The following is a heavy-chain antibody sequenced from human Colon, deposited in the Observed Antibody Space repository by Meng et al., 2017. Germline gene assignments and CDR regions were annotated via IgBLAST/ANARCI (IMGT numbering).Heavy chain of an antibody. J-gene: IGHJ4*02. CDR1: GGSISSSAW. D-gene: IGHD5-24*01. V-gene: IGHV4-30-4*01. CDR2: IYYSGST. Sequence: QVQLQESGPGLVKSSGTLSRTCAVAGGSISSSAWWIWVRQPPGRGLEWIGYIYYSGSTYYNPSLRSRVTISVDTSKNQFSLILTSVTAADTAVYFCARVETATTNPYFDYWGQGTLVTVSS. CDR3: ARVETATTNPYFDY.